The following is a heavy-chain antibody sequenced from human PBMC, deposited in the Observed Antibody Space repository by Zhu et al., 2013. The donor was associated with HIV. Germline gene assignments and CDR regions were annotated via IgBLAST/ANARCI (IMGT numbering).Heavy chain of an antibody. CDR1: GYTFTGYY. CDR2: INPNSGGT. Sequence: QVQLVQSGAEVKKPGASVKVSCKASGYTFTGYYMHWVRQAPGQGLEWMGWINPNSGGTNYAQKFQGRVTMTRDTSISTAYMELSRLRSDDTAVYYCARDWHQNIVVVPAAKYSASDYWGQGTLVTVSS. CDR3: ARDWHQNIVVVPAAKYSASDY. J-gene: IGHJ4*02. D-gene: IGHD2-2*01. V-gene: IGHV1-2*02.